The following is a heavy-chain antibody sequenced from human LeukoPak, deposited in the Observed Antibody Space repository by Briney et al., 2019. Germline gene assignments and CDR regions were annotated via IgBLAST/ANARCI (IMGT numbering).Heavy chain of an antibody. CDR3: AKDNGNRWFGEPLPIYGMDV. CDR1: GFTFDDYA. CDR2: ISGDGGST. J-gene: IGHJ6*02. D-gene: IGHD3-10*01. V-gene: IGHV3-43*02. Sequence: GGSLRLSCAASGFTFDDYAMHWVRQAPGKGLEWVSLISGDGGSTYHADSVKGRFTISRDNSKNSLYLQMNSLRTEDTALYYCAKDNGNRWFGEPLPIYGMDVWGQGTTVTVSS.